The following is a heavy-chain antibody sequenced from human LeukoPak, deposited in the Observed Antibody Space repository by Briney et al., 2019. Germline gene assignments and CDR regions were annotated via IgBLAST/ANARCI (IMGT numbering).Heavy chain of an antibody. V-gene: IGHV1-2*02. D-gene: IGHD3-3*01. Sequence: WASVKVSCKASGYTFTGYYMHWVRQAPGQGLEWMGWINPNSGGTNYAQKFQGRVTMTRDTSISTAYMELSRLRSDDTAVYYCARGKLRFLEWLLRPYFDYRGQGTLVTVSS. CDR1: GYTFTGYY. CDR3: ARGKLRFLEWLLRPYFDY. J-gene: IGHJ4*02. CDR2: INPNSGGT.